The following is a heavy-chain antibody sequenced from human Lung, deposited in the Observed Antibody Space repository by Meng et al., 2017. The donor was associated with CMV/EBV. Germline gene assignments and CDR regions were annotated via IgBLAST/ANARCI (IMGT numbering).Heavy chain of an antibody. D-gene: IGHD2-21*01. J-gene: IGHJ5*02. CDR2: ISSYNSNT. CDR1: FNSYG. CDR3: ATIAYCGGDCYQIHPLYDH. V-gene: IGHV1-18*01. Sequence: FNSYGITWVRQDPGQGLEWVGWISSYNSNTNYAQKFQGRVTLTTDASTSIAYMELRSLRFDDTAVYYCATIAYCGGDCYQIHPLYDHWGQGTLVTVSS.